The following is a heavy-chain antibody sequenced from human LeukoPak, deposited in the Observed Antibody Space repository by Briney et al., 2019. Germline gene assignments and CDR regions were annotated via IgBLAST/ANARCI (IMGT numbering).Heavy chain of an antibody. Sequence: SETLSLTCTVSGGSISSSNYYWAWIRQPPGKGLEWIGNIYYSGSTYFDPSLRSRVTMSVDTSKNHFSLKLSSVTAADTAVYYCARQTGGTSSIADWGQGTLVTVSS. J-gene: IGHJ4*02. CDR2: IYYSGST. V-gene: IGHV4-39*01. CDR1: GGSISSSNYY. D-gene: IGHD6-6*01. CDR3: ARQTGGTSSIAD.